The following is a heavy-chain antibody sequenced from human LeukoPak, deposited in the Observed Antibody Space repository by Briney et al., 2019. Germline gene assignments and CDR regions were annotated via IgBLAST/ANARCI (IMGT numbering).Heavy chain of an antibody. CDR2: GGITDI. CDR1: GFAFSSYS. CDR3: ARDLNWGFDY. Sequence: AGGSLRLSCVASGFAFSSYSMNWVRQAPGKGLEWISYGGITDIDYADSVKGRFTISRDNAKNSLYLQMNSLRAEDTAVYYCARDLNWGFDYWGQGTLVTVSS. V-gene: IGHV3-48*01. D-gene: IGHD3-16*01. J-gene: IGHJ4*02.